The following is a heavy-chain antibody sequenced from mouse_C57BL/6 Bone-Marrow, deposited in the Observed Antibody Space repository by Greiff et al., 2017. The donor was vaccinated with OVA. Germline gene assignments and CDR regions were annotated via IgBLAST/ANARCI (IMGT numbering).Heavy chain of an antibody. V-gene: IGHV5-2*01. CDR3: ATIYYGYFDY. J-gene: IGHJ2*01. Sequence: DVMLVESGGGLVQPGESLKLSCESNEYEFPSHDMSWVRKTPEKRLELVAAINSDGGSTYYPDTMEGRFIISRDNTKKTLYLQLSSLRSEDTALYYCATIYYGYFDYWGQGTTLTVSS. CDR1: EYEFPSHD. D-gene: IGHD2-1*01. CDR2: INSDGGST.